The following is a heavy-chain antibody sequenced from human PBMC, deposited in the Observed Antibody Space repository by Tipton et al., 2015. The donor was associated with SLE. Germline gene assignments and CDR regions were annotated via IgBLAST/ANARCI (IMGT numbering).Heavy chain of an antibody. J-gene: IGHJ6*03. Sequence: LRLSCNVSGGSISSSSYYWGWIRQPPGKGLEWIGSMFYSGTTYYNPSLKSRFTISVGTSKNQFSLKLSSVTAADTAVYNCASDYSNSDYSYYYMDVWGKGTTVTVSS. V-gene: IGHV4-39*07. CDR1: GGSISSSSYY. D-gene: IGHD4-11*01. CDR2: MFYSGTT. CDR3: ASDYSNSDYSYYYMDV.